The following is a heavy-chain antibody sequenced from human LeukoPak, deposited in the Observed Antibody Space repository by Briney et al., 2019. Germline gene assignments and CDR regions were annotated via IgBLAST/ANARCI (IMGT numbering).Heavy chain of an antibody. CDR2: IRYDGSNR. Sequence: GGSLRLFCEASGFSFSRFGTHGVRQAPGKGLEGVAFIRYDGSNRYYADSVKGRFTLSRDNYKNTLHRQMNSLRTEDTAVYYCAKTAPRSIQVWDYSGQGTLLTVSS. CDR3: AKTAPRSIQVWDY. J-gene: IGHJ4*02. CDR1: GFSFSRFG. D-gene: IGHD5-18*01. V-gene: IGHV3-30*02.